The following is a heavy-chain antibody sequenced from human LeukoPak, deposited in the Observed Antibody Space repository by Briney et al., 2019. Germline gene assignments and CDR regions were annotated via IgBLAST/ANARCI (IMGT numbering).Heavy chain of an antibody. CDR1: GYTFTGYY. D-gene: IGHD6-13*01. CDR3: ARGYSSSWYSYYYMDV. CDR2: ISAYNGNT. Sequence: ASVKVSCKASGYTFTGYYMHWVRQAPGQGLEWMGWISAYNGNTNYAQKLQGRVTMTTDTSTSTAYMELRSLRSDDTAVYYCARGYSSSWYSYYYMDVWGKGTTVTISS. V-gene: IGHV1-18*04. J-gene: IGHJ6*03.